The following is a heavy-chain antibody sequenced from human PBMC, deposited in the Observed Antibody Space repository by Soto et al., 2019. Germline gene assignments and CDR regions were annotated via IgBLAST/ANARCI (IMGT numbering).Heavy chain of an antibody. Sequence: XLSLTCXXSXXXXXXXGYSWSCIRQPQGKGLEWIGYIYHSGSIYYNPSLKSRGTISVDRYKNQFSLRLSSVTAADTAVYYCARVPSPRGQGTLVTVSS. J-gene: IGHJ5*02. V-gene: IGHV4-30-2*01. CDR2: IYHSGSI. CDR3: ARVPSP. CDR1: XXXXXXXGYS.